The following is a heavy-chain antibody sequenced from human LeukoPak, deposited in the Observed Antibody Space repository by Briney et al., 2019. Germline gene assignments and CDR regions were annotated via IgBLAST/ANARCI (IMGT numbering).Heavy chain of an antibody. Sequence: SVKVSCKASGGTFSSYAIGWVRQAPGQGLEWMGGIIPIFGTANYAQKFQGRVTITTDESTSTAYMELSSLRSEDTAVYYCARGRGSGTNAFDIWGQGTMVTVSS. CDR1: GGTFSSYA. V-gene: IGHV1-69*05. CDR2: IIPIFGTA. D-gene: IGHD1-26*01. CDR3: ARGRGSGTNAFDI. J-gene: IGHJ3*02.